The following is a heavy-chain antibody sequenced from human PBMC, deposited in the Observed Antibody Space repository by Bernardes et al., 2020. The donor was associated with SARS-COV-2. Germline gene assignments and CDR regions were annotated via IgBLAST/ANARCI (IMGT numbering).Heavy chain of an antibody. CDR2: FDPEDGET. J-gene: IGHJ5*02. V-gene: IGHV1-24*01. Sequence: ASVKVSCKVSGYTLTALSMHWVRQAPGKGLEWMGGFDPEDGETIYAQKFQGRVTMTEDTSTDTAYMELSSLRSEDTAVYYCATTSVFGVEPNWFDPWGQGTLGTVSS. CDR1: GYTLTALS. D-gene: IGHD3-3*01. CDR3: ATTSVFGVEPNWFDP.